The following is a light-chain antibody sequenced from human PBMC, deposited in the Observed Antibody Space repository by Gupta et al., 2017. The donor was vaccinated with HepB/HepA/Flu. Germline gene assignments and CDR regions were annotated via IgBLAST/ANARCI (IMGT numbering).Light chain of an antibody. V-gene: IGLV2-14*03. CDR3: TSFTYPPTLGV. CDR2: DVV. J-gene: IGLJ2*01. CDR1: SSAFGDFNH. Sequence: QPALTQPASVSASPGQSNTISCTGTSSAFGDFNHVSWYQHYPGKAPKLLISDVVNRPSGISSRFSGSKSGNTASLTISGLQVEDEGDYYCTSFTYPPTLGVFGGGTKVTVL.